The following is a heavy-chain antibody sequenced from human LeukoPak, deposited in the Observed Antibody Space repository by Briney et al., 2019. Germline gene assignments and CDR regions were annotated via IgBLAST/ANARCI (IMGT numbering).Heavy chain of an antibody. CDR3: ARDYPSGYYYGMDV. J-gene: IGHJ6*04. D-gene: IGHD3-10*01. CDR2: IYHSGST. V-gene: IGHV4-4*02. CDR1: GGSISSSNW. Sequence: SGTLSLTCAVSGGSISSSNWWSWVRRPPGKGLEWIGEIYHSGSTNYNPSLKSRVTISVDKSKNQFSLKLSSVTAADTAVYYCARDYPSGYYYGMDVWGKGATVTVSS.